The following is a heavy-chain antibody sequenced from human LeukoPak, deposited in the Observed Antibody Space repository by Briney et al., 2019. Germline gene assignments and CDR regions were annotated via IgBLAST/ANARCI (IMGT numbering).Heavy chain of an antibody. CDR3: ARYFWSGYSSGTAQYAFDI. CDR2: IIPIFGTA. J-gene: IGHJ3*02. D-gene: IGHD3-3*01. Sequence: GASVKVSCNASGGTFSSYAISWVRQAPGQGLEWMGGIIPIFGTANYAQKFQGRVTITADESTSTAYMELSSLRSEDTAVYYCARYFWSGYSSGTAQYAFDIWGQGTMVTVSS. CDR1: GGTFSSYA. V-gene: IGHV1-69*13.